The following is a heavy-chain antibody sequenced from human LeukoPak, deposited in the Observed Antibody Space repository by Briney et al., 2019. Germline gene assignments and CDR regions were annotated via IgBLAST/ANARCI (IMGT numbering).Heavy chain of an antibody. D-gene: IGHD3-22*01. CDR1: GGTFSSYA. J-gene: IGHJ5*02. V-gene: IGHV1-69*13. CDR2: IIPMFGIT. CDR3: ARDSGDSSGFNWFDP. Sequence: SVKVSCKASGGTFSSYAISWVRQAPGQGLEWMGGIIPMFGITNYAQKFQGRVTITADESTSTAYMELSSLRSEDTAVYYCARDSGDSSGFNWFDPWGQGTLVTVSS.